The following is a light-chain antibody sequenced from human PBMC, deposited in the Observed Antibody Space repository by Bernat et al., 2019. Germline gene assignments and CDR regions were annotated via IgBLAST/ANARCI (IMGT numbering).Light chain of an antibody. CDR3: QQSYTTPN. J-gene: IGKJ4*01. CDR1: QSISSY. CDR2: AAS. Sequence: DIQMTQSPSSLSASVGDRVTITCRARQSISSYLNWYQQKPGKAPKLLIYAASSLQSGVPSRFSGSGSGTDFTLTISSLHPEDFATYYCQQSYTTPNFGGGTKVEIK. V-gene: IGKV1-39*01.